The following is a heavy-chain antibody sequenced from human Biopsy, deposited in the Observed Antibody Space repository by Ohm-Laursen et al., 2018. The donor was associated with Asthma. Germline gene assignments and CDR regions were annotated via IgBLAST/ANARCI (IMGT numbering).Heavy chain of an antibody. J-gene: IGHJ4*02. CDR1: GFTFSSYG. V-gene: IGHV3-33*06. CDR2: IWYDGSNK. D-gene: IGHD2-15*01. CDR3: AKAREDIVVVVAVSDS. Sequence: SLRLPCAASGFTFSSYGMHWVRQAPGKGLEWVAVIWYDGSNKYYADSVKGRFTISRDNSKNTLHLQMNSLRAEDTAVYYCAKAREDIVVVVAVSDSWGQGTLVTVSS.